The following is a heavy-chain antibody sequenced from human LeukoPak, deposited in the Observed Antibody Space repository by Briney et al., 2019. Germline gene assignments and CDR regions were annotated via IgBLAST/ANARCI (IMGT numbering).Heavy chain of an antibody. Sequence: PGGSLRLSCAASGVTFRSYSMNWVRQAPGKGLEWVSSISSSSSYIYYADSVKGRFTISRDNGKNSLYLQMNSRIAEGTAVYDCARGLYWGQGTLVTVSS. CDR1: GVTFRSYS. CDR2: ISSSSSYI. CDR3: ARGLY. J-gene: IGHJ4*02. V-gene: IGHV3-21*01.